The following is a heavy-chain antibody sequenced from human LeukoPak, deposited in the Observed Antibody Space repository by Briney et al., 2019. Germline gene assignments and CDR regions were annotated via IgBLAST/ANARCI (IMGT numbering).Heavy chain of an antibody. V-gene: IGHV3-21*01. CDR2: ISSSSSYI. CDR3: ARDGITIFGVVISAYYMDV. CDR1: GFTFSSYS. Sequence: PGGSLRLSCAASGFTFSSYSMNWVRQAPGKGLEWVSPISSSSSYIYYADSVKGRFTISRDNAKNSLYLQMNSLRAEDTAVYYCARDGITIFGVVISAYYMDVWGKGTTVTVSS. J-gene: IGHJ6*03. D-gene: IGHD3-3*01.